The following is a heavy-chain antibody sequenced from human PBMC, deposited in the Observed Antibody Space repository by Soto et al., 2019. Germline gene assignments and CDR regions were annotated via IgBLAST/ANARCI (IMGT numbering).Heavy chain of an antibody. D-gene: IGHD3-16*02. CDR3: ARAKSMITFGGVIVSSPFDY. CDR2: INPSGGST. V-gene: IGHV1-46*03. CDR1: GYTFTSYY. J-gene: IGHJ4*02. Sequence: QVQLVQSGAEVKKPGASVKVSCKASGYTFTSYYMHWVRQAPGQGLEWMGIINPSGGSTSYAQKFQGRVTMTRDTSTSTVYMELSSLRSEDTAVYYCARAKSMITFGGVIVSSPFDYWGQGTLVTVSS.